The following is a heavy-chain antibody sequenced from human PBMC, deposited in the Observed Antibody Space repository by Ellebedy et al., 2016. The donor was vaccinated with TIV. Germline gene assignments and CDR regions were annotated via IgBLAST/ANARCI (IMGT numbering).Heavy chain of an antibody. Sequence: MPSETLSLTCTVSGGSISSSSYYWSWIRQPPGKGLEWIGEINHSGSTNYNPSLKSRVTISVDTSKNQFSLKLSSVTAADTAVYYCARDLGYSNYLPLGQWYYGMDVWGQGTTVTVSS. D-gene: IGHD4-11*01. CDR2: INHSGST. V-gene: IGHV4-39*07. J-gene: IGHJ6*02. CDR1: GGSISSSSYY. CDR3: ARDLGYSNYLPLGQWYYGMDV.